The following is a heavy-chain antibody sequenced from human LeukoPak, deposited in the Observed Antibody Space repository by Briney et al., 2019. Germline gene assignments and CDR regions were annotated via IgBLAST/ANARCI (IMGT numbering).Heavy chain of an antibody. D-gene: IGHD3-16*01. Sequence: QPGGSLRLSCAASGFTFDDYAMHWVRQVPGKGLEWVSLISWNGGSPHYADSVKGRFTIPRDNSKNSLYLQMNSLRAEDTALYYCAKGGYDPDYFFDYWGQGTLVTVSS. CDR1: GFTFDDYA. V-gene: IGHV3-43D*03. J-gene: IGHJ4*02. CDR3: AKGGYDPDYFFDY. CDR2: ISWNGGSP.